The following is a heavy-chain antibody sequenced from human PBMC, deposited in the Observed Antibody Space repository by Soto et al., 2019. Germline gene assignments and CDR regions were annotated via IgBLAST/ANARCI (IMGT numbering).Heavy chain of an antibody. CDR1: GFTFSSYS. J-gene: IGHJ5*02. Sequence: EVQLVESGGGLVQPGGSLRLSCAASGFTFSSYSMNWVRQAPGKGLEWVSYISSSSSTIYYADSVKGRFTISRDNAKNSLYLQMNSLRAEDTAVYYCARESGQQLPKGRLNWFDPWGQGTLVTVSS. V-gene: IGHV3-48*01. D-gene: IGHD6-13*01. CDR3: ARESGQQLPKGRLNWFDP. CDR2: ISSSSSTI.